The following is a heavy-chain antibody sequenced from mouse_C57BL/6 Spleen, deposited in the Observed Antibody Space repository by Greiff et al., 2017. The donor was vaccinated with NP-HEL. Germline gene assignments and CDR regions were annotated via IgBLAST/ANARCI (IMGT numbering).Heavy chain of an antibody. V-gene: IGHV1-82*01. Sequence: VQLQQSGPELVKPGASVKISCKASGYAFSSSWMNWVKQRPGKGLEWIGRIYPGDGDTNYNGKFKGKATLTADKSSSTAYMQLSSLTSEDSAVYCCAGPAGFAYWGQGTLVTVSA. CDR1: GYAFSSSW. CDR2: IYPGDGDT. J-gene: IGHJ3*01. CDR3: AGPAGFAY.